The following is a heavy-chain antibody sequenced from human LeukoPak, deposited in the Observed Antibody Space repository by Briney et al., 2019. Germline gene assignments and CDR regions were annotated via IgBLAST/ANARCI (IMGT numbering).Heavy chain of an antibody. D-gene: IGHD5-24*01. Sequence: GGSLRLSCAASGFTFSSYGMNWLRQAPGKGLEWVSYISRSSRYIYYADSMKGRLTISRDNAKNSLYLQMDSLRAEDTALYYCAREGAGREGHNFDYWGQGTLVTVSS. V-gene: IGHV3-21*01. CDR1: GFTFSSYG. CDR3: AREGAGREGHNFDY. CDR2: ISRSSRYI. J-gene: IGHJ4*02.